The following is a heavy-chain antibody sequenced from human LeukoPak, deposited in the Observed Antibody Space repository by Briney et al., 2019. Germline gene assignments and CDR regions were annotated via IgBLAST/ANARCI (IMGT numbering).Heavy chain of an antibody. J-gene: IGHJ6*03. V-gene: IGHV4-39*07. CDR1: GGSISSSSYY. D-gene: IGHD5-18*01. CDR2: IYYSGST. Sequence: PSETLSLTCTVSGGSISSSSYYWGWIRQPPGKGLEWIGSIYYSGSTYYNPSLKSRVTISVDTSKNQFSLKLSSVTAADTAVYYCARGVRGAGYNNYYYYYMDVWGKGTTVTISS. CDR3: ARGVRGAGYNNYYYYYMDV.